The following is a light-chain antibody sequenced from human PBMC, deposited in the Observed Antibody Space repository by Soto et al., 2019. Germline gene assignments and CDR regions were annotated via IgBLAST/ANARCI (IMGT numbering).Light chain of an antibody. CDR2: VAF. CDR1: QSINSY. Sequence: DIQMTQSPSSLSASVGDRVTITCRASQSINSYLNWYQQKPGKAPMLLIYVAFSLQSGVPSRFSGSGSGTDFTLTISSLQPEDFATYYCQQSYSTPLTFGGGTEVEIK. V-gene: IGKV1-39*01. CDR3: QQSYSTPLT. J-gene: IGKJ4*01.